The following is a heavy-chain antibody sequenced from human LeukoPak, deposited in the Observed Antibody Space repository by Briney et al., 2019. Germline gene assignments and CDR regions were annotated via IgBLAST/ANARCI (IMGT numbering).Heavy chain of an antibody. J-gene: IGHJ5*02. CDR2: IIPIYGTP. CDR1: GGTLSGYA. D-gene: IGHD6-19*01. CDR3: ARSAVAGTIWFDP. Sequence: SVKVSCKASGGTLSGYAISWVRQAPGQGLEWMGGIIPIYGTPHSAQKFQGRVTITTDESTSTAFMDLSSLRSEDTAVYYCARSAVAGTIWFDPWGQGTLVTVSS. V-gene: IGHV1-69*05.